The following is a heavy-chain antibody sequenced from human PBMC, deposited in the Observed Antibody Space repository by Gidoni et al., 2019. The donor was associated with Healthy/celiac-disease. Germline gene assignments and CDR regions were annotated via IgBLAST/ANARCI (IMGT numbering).Heavy chain of an antibody. CDR2: IIPILGIA. V-gene: IGHV1-69*04. D-gene: IGHD5-18*01. CDR3: AREGLGKDTASGMDV. CDR1: GCTFSSYT. Sequence: QVQLVHSGAEVQKPGSSVKFSCNASGCTFSSYTISWVRQSPGQGLEWMGRIIPILGIANYAQKFQGRVTITADKSTSTAYMELSSLRSEDTAVYYCAREGLGKDTASGMDVWGQGTTVTVSS. J-gene: IGHJ6*02.